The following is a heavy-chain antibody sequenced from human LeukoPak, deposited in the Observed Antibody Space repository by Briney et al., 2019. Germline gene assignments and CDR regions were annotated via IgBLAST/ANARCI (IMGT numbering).Heavy chain of an antibody. J-gene: IGHJ6*02. V-gene: IGHV4-31*03. CDR2: IYYSGSS. CDR1: GGSISSGAYY. Sequence: PSETLSLTCTVSGGSISSGAYYWSWIRQHPGKGLEWIGYIYYSGSSYYNPSLKSRVTMSVDTSKDQFSLKLSSVTAADTAVYYCASRRRNYYGMDVWGQGTTVTVSS. CDR3: ASRRRNYYGMDV.